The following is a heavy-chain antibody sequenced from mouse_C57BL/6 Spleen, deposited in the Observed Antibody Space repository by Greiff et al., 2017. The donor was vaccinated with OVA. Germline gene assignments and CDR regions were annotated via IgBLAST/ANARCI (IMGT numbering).Heavy chain of an antibody. D-gene: IGHD2-3*01. J-gene: IGHJ2*01. Sequence: QVQLKESGAELVRPGASVKLSCKASGYTFTDYYINWVKQRPGQGLEWIARIYPGSGNTYYNEKFKGKATLTAEKSSSTAYMQLSSLTSEDSAVYFCNDGSSNWGQGTTLTVSS. CDR1: GYTFTDYY. V-gene: IGHV1-76*01. CDR2: IYPGSGNT. CDR3: NDGSSN.